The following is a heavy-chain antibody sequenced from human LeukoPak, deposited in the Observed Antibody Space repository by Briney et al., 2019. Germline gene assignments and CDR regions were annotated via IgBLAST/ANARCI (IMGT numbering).Heavy chain of an antibody. CDR2: IWFDASGR. V-gene: IGHV3-33*01. Sequence: PGRSLRLSCAASGFTFSSFDIHWVRQAPGKGLEWVAAIWFDASGRHYVDSVKGRFTISRDNAKNSLYLQMNSLRVEDTAVYYCVREEGYWGQGTLVTVSS. J-gene: IGHJ4*02. CDR1: GFTFSSFD. CDR3: VREEGY.